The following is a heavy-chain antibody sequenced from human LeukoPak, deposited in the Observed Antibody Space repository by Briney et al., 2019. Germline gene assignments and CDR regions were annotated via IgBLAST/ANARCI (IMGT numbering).Heavy chain of an antibody. Sequence: ASVKVSCKASGGTFSSYAISWVRQAPGQGLEWMGGIIPIFGTANYAQKLQGRVTMTTDTSTSTAYMELRSLRSDDTAVYYCARDRARDYYYYMDVWGKGTTVTVSS. CDR2: IIPIFGTA. CDR1: GGTFSSYA. V-gene: IGHV1-69*05. CDR3: ARDRARDYYYYMDV. J-gene: IGHJ6*03.